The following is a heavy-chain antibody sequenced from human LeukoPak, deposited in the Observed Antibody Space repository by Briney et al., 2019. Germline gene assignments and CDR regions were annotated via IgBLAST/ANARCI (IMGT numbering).Heavy chain of an antibody. J-gene: IGHJ4*02. CDR2: IYHSGST. CDR1: GYSISSGFY. CDR3: ARDLGAINLYYFDY. D-gene: IGHD1-26*01. V-gene: IGHV4-38-2*02. Sequence: SETLSLTCAVSGYSISSGFYWGWIRQPPGKGLEWIGRIYHSGSTYYNPSLKSRVTISVDTSKNQFSLKLSSVTAADTAVYYCARDLGAINLYYFDYWGQGTLVTVSS.